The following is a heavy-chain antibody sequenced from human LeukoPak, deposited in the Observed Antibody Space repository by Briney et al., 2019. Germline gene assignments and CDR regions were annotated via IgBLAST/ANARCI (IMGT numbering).Heavy chain of an antibody. CDR3: AREKSCSGGSCYSSYYFDY. D-gene: IGHD2-15*01. CDR1: GFTFSSYA. V-gene: IGHV3-64*01. J-gene: IGHJ4*02. Sequence: GGSLRLSCAASGFTFSSYAMHWVRQAPGKGLEYVSAISSNGGSTYYANSVKGRFTISRDNSKNTLYLQMGSLRAEDMAVYYCAREKSCSGGSCYSSYYFDYWGQGTLVTVSS. CDR2: ISSNGGST.